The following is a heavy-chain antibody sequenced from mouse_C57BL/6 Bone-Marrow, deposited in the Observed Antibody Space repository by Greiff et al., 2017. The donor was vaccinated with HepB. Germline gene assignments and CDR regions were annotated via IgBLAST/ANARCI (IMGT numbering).Heavy chain of an antibody. V-gene: IGHV5-17*01. CDR3: ARPYYYGSSYAGYFYV. CDR2: ISSGSSTS. CDR1: GFTFSDYG. Sequence: EVMLVESGGGLVKPGGSLKLSCAASGFTFSDYGMHWVRQAPEMGLEWVAYISSGSSTSYYADTVKGSFTISRDNAKNTLLMQVTSLRSEDTAMYNCARPYYYGSSYAGYFYVWGTGTSVTDSS. D-gene: IGHD1-1*01. J-gene: IGHJ1*03.